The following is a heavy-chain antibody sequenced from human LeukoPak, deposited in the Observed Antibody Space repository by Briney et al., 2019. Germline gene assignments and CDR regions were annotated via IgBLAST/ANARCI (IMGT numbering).Heavy chain of an antibody. CDR2: INPNSGGT. Sequence: ASVKVSCTASGYTFTGYYMHWVRQAPGQGLEWLGWINPNSGGTNYAQKFQGRVTMTRDTSISTAYMELSRLRSDDTAVYYCARGFRSGWPRFDPWGQGTLVTVSS. J-gene: IGHJ5*02. V-gene: IGHV1-2*02. D-gene: IGHD6-19*01. CDR3: ARGFRSGWPRFDP. CDR1: GYTFTGYY.